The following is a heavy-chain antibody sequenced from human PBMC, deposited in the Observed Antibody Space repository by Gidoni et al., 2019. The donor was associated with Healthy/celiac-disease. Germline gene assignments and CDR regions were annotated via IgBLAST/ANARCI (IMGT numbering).Heavy chain of an antibody. CDR2: IYHSGST. CDR3: ARGVVVPAAMQSSNWFDP. D-gene: IGHD2-2*01. V-gene: IGHV4-4*02. Sequence: QVQLQESGPGLVKPSGTLSLTCAVSGGSISSSNWWSWVRQPPGKGLEWIGEIYHSGSTNYNPSLKSRVTISVDKSKNQFSLKLSSVTAADTAVYYCARGVVVPAAMQSSNWFDPWGQGTLVTVSS. CDR1: GGSISSSNW. J-gene: IGHJ5*02.